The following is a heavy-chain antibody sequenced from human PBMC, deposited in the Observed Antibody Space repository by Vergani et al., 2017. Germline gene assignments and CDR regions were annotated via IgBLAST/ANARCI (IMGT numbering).Heavy chain of an antibody. Sequence: QVQLVQSGAEVKKPGASVKVSCKASGYTFTSYAMHWVRQAPGQRLEWMGWINAGNGNTKYSQKFQGRVTITRDTSASTAYMKLSSLRSEDTAVYYCARDSRGDYYDSSGYLSGYYGMDVWGQGTTVTVSS. CDR3: ARDSRGDYYDSSGYLSGYYGMDV. J-gene: IGHJ6*02. D-gene: IGHD3-22*01. CDR1: GYTFTSYA. CDR2: INAGNGNT. V-gene: IGHV1-3*01.